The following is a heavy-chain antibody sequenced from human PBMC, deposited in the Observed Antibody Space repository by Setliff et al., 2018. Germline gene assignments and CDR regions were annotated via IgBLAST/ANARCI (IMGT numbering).Heavy chain of an antibody. D-gene: IGHD3-10*01. V-gene: IGHV3-23*01. CDR2: INVGGTNT. CDR1: GFTFSSFA. Sequence: PGGSLRLSCAASGFTFSSFAVSWVRQAPGKRLEWVSIINVGGTNTYYRDSVKGRFTISRDNSKSTLYLQMNSLRAEDTAIYYCAKDKDVRVDYFDYWGPGTLVTVSS. CDR3: AKDKDVRVDYFDY. J-gene: IGHJ4*02.